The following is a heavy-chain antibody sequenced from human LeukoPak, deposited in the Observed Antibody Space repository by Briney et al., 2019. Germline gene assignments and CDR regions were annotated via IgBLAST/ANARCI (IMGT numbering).Heavy chain of an antibody. D-gene: IGHD2-21*02. CDR3: ASDRRRGDWVRVADD. V-gene: IGHV4-34*01. CDR2: INHSGST. J-gene: IGHJ4*02. Sequence: SETLSLTCAVYGGSFSGYYWSWIRQPPGKGLEWIGEINHSGSTNYNPSLKSRVTVSVDSSKNQFSLELTSVTAADTAVYYCASDRRRGDWVRVADDWGQGTLVIVSS. CDR1: GGSFSGYY.